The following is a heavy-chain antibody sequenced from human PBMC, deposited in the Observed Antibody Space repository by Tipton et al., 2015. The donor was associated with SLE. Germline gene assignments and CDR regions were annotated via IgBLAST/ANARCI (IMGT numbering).Heavy chain of an antibody. CDR2: IYTSGST. Sequence: LRLSCTVSGGSISSGSYYWSWIRQPAGKGLEWIGYIYTSGSTNYNPSLKSRVTISVDTSKNQFSLKLSSVTAADTAVYYCAREFRVDTAWRFDYWGQGTLVTVSS. CDR3: AREFRVDTAWRFDY. J-gene: IGHJ4*02. CDR1: GGSISSGSYY. V-gene: IGHV4-61*09. D-gene: IGHD5-18*01.